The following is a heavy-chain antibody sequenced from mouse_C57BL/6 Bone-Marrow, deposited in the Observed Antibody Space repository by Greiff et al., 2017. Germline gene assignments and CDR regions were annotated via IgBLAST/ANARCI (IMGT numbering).Heavy chain of an antibody. D-gene: IGHD3-1*01. V-gene: IGHV5-6*01. CDR1: GFTFSSYC. J-gene: IGHJ2*01. Sequence: EVHLVESGGDLVKPGASLKLSCAASGFTFSSYCMSWVRQTPDKRLEWVATISSGGSYTYYPDSMKGRITISRDNANNTPYLQMSSLKSEDTAMYYCARHTGAHFDFDYWGQGTTLTVSS. CDR3: ARHTGAHFDFDY. CDR2: ISSGGSYT.